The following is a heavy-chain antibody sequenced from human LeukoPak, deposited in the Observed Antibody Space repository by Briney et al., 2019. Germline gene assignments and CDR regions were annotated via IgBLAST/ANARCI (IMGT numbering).Heavy chain of an antibody. V-gene: IGHV1-69*13. CDR1: GGTFSSYA. Sequence: SVTVSCKASGGTFSSYAISWVRQAPGQGLEWMGGIIPIFGTANYAQKFQGRVTITADESTSTAYMELSSLRSEDTAVYYCARPYSSSWHTTDYYFDYWGQGTLVTVSS. D-gene: IGHD6-13*01. CDR3: ARPYSSSWHTTDYYFDY. CDR2: IIPIFGTA. J-gene: IGHJ4*02.